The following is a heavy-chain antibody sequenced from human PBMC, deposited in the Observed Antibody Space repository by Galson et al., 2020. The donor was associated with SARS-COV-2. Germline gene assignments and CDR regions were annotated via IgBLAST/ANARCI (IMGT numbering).Heavy chain of an antibody. D-gene: IGHD3-10*01. CDR2: ISGSGGST. CDR1: GFTFSSYA. CDR3: AKLGYLWFGELLFRRGGGYYFDY. J-gene: IGHJ4*02. V-gene: IGHV3-23*01. Sequence: GGSLRLSCAASGFTFSSYAMSWVRQAPGKGLEWVSAISGSGGSTYYADSVKGRFTISRDNSKNTLYLQMNSLRAEDTAVYYCAKLGYLWFGELLFRRGGGYYFDYWGQGTLVTVSS.